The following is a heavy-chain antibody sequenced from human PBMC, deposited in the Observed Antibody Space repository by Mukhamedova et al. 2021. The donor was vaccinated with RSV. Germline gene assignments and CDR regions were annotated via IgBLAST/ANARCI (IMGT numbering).Heavy chain of an antibody. D-gene: IGHD1-14*01. CDR2: ISYDGTNK. V-gene: IGHV3-30*18. CDR1: GFTFSSYG. J-gene: IGHJ4*02. Sequence: GFTFSSYGMHWVRQAPGKGLEWVAIISYDGTNKYYAASVKGRFTISRDNSKNTMYLQMNSLRTEDTAVYYCAKDQNFIGTWGQGT. CDR3: AKDQNFIGT.